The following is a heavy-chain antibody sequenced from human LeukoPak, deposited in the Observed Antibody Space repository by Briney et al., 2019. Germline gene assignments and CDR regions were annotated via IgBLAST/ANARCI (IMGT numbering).Heavy chain of an antibody. CDR3: ARGQMGGWVAYKPWGNYYMDV. J-gene: IGHJ6*03. D-gene: IGHD3-16*01. V-gene: IGHV1-8*01. CDR2: MNPNSGNT. CDR1: GYTFTSYD. Sequence: ASVKVSCKASGYTFTSYDINWVRQATGQGLEWMGWMNPNSGNTGYAQKFQGRVTMTRNTSISTAYMELSSLRSEDTAVYYCARGQMGGWVAYKPWGNYYMDVWGKGTTVTVSS.